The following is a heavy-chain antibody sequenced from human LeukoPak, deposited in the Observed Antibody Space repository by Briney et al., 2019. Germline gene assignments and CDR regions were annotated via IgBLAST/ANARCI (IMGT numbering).Heavy chain of an antibody. J-gene: IGHJ4*02. CDR2: IYHSGST. CDR1: GGSISSSNW. V-gene: IGHV4-4*02. CDR3: ARINIAADGNPLDY. Sequence: SGTLSLTCAVSGGSISSSNWWSWVRQPPGKGLEWIGEIYHSGSTNYNPSLKSRVTISVDKSKNQFSLKLRPVTAADTAMYYCARINIAADGNPLDYWGQGTLVTVSS. D-gene: IGHD6-13*01.